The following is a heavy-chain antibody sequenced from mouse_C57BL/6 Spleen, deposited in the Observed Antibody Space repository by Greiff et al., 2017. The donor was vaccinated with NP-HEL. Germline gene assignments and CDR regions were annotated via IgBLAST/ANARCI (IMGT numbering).Heavy chain of an antibody. Sequence: VQLQESGPELVKPGASVKISCKASGYAFSSSWMNWVKQRPGKGLEWIGRIYPGDGDTNYNGKFKGKATLTADKSSSTAYMQLSSLTSDDSAVYFCARRGYYGTYWYFDVWGTGTTVTVSS. J-gene: IGHJ1*03. V-gene: IGHV1-82*01. D-gene: IGHD1-1*01. CDR2: IYPGDGDT. CDR3: ARRGYYGTYWYFDV. CDR1: GYAFSSSW.